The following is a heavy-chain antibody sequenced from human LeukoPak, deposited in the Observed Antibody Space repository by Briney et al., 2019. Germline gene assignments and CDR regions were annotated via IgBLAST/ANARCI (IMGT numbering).Heavy chain of an antibody. CDR2: IYTSGST. D-gene: IGHD3-10*01. Sequence: SETLSLTCTVSSGSISNFYWSWIRQPAGKGLEWIGRIYTSGSTNYNPSLKSRVTMSVDTSKNQFSLKLSSVTAADTAVYYCARGRYGSGSYYMDYWGQGTLVTVPS. J-gene: IGHJ4*02. V-gene: IGHV4-4*07. CDR3: ARGRYGSGSYYMDY. CDR1: SGSISNFY.